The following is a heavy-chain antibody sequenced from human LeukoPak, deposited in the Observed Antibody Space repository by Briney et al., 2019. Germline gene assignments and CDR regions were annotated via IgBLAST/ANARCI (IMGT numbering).Heavy chain of an antibody. CDR2: IKGDGSEK. CDR1: GFTFSSYW. J-gene: IGHJ4*02. V-gene: IGHV3-7*01. CDR3: ARDHNYAFDN. Sequence: GGSLRLSCEASGFTFSSYWMTWVRQVPGKGLEWVANIKGDGSEKHYVDSVKGRFTISRDNAKNSLYLQMNSLRVEDTAVYYCARDHNYAFDNWGQGTLVSVAS. D-gene: IGHD1-1*01.